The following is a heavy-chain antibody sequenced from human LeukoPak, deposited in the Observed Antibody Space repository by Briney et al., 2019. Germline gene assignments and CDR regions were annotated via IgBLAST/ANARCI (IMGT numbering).Heavy chain of an antibody. D-gene: IGHD6-19*01. J-gene: IGHJ4*02. Sequence: SETLSLTCTVSGGSISSISYYWGWIRQPPGKGLEWIGNIYYSESTYYNPSLKSRVTISGDTSKNQFSLKLSSVTAADTAVYFCARSIAVAGRSQNRIDYWGQGTLVTVSS. CDR2: IYYSEST. CDR1: GGSISSISYY. CDR3: ARSIAVAGRSQNRIDY. V-gene: IGHV4-39*01.